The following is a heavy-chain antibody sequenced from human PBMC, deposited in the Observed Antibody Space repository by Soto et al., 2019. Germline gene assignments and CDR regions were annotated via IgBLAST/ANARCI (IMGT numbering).Heavy chain of an antibody. CDR1: GGTFSSYA. J-gene: IGHJ4*02. CDR3: ARDHHDSGGSYRLGGYFDY. CDR2: IIPIFGTA. D-gene: IGHD1-26*01. Sequence: QVQLVQSGAEVKKPGSSVKVSCKASGGTFSSYAISWVRQAPGQGLEWMGGIIPIFGTANYAQKFQGRVTITADEXXSXAXXELSSLRSEDTAVYYCARDHHDSGGSYRLGGYFDYWGQGTLVTVSS. V-gene: IGHV1-69*12.